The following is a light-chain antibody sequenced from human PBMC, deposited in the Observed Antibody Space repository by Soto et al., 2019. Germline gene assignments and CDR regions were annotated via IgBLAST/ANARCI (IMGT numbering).Light chain of an antibody. J-gene: IGKJ1*01. Sequence: DIQLTQSPSSLAVSVGDRVTLTCRASQTINTYLSWYQQEPGKAPKLLIYAASSLPSGVPSRFSGSGSGTDFTLAISSLQPEDFATYYCQQSDSNSRTFGQGTKV. CDR2: AAS. CDR3: QQSDSNSRT. CDR1: QTINTY. V-gene: IGKV1-39*01.